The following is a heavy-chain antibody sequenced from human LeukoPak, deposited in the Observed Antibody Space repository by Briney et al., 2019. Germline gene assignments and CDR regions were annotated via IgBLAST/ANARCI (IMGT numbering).Heavy chain of an antibody. D-gene: IGHD3-22*01. V-gene: IGHV4-59*01. J-gene: IGHJ4*02. CDR3: ARGQWLPVFDF. CDR1: GGFNSHYY. CDR2: FYHSGST. Sequence: SETLSLTCSVSGGFNSHYYWSWIRQPPGKGLEWIGYFYHSGSTNYNPSLKSRVTISVDTSKNHFSLKLSSVTAADTAVYYCARGQWLPVFDFWGQGTLVTVSS.